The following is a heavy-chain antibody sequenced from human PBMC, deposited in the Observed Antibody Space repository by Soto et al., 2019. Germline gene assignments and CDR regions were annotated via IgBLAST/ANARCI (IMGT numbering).Heavy chain of an antibody. V-gene: IGHV1-69*13. D-gene: IGHD3-9*01. CDR2: IIPIFGTA. CDR3: ASGRYYDILTGSNWFDP. CDR1: GGTLSSYA. Sequence: ASVKVSCKASGGTLSSYAISWVRQAPGQGLEWMGGIIPIFGTANYAQKFQGRVTITADESTSTAYMELSSLRSEDTAVYYCASGRYYDILTGSNWFDPWGQGTLVTVSS. J-gene: IGHJ5*02.